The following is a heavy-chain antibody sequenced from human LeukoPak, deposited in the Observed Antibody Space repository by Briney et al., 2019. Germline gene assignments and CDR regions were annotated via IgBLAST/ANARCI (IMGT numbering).Heavy chain of an antibody. J-gene: IGHJ4*02. CDR1: GYTLTELS. CDR3: ARVDPASLAVHY. Sequence: LRASVKVSCKVSGYTLTELSMHWVRQAPGKGLEWMGGFDPEDGETIYAQKFQGRVTMTEDTSTDTAYMELSSLRSEDTAVYYCARVDPASLAVHYWGQGTLVTVSS. D-gene: IGHD6-19*01. V-gene: IGHV1-24*01. CDR2: FDPEDGET.